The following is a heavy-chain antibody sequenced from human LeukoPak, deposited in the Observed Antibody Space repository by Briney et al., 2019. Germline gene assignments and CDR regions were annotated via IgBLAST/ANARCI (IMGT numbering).Heavy chain of an antibody. J-gene: IGHJ4*02. CDR3: ARQTGSGLFILP. Sequence: SETLSLTCTVSGVSISSSNSYWGWIRQPPGKGLEWIGSSYYSGNTYYNASLKSQVSISIDTSKNQFSLRLTSVTAADTAVYYCARQTGSGLFILPGGQGTLVTVSS. V-gene: IGHV4-39*01. CDR2: SYYSGNT. CDR1: GVSISSSNSY. D-gene: IGHD3/OR15-3a*01.